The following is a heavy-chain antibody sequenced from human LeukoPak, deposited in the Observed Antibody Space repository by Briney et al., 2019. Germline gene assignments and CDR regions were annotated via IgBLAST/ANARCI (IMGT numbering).Heavy chain of an antibody. J-gene: IGHJ5*02. CDR3: ARIAAAGPRGVRNWFDP. Sequence: ASVKLTCKASGYTFTSYGISWVRQPPGQGLERMGLIIAYNDNTNNAQKLQGRVTMTTDTSTSTAYMELRSLRSDDTAVYYCARIAAAGPRGVRNWFDPWGQGTLVTVSS. D-gene: IGHD6-13*01. V-gene: IGHV1-18*01. CDR1: GYTFTSYG. CDR2: IIAYNDNT.